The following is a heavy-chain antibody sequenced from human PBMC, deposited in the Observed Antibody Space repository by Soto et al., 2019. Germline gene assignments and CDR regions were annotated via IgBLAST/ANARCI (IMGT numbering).Heavy chain of an antibody. CDR3: ARKAVPDF. V-gene: IGHV3-30-3*01. CDR1: GFSFSKCA. J-gene: IGHJ4*02. CDR2: ITYDATNE. D-gene: IGHD6-19*01. Sequence: GGSLRFSCAASGFSFSKCAMHWVRQAPGKGLEWVAVITYDATNEYYADSVKGRFTISRDNSNNTLSLHMSSLRPADTAVYYCARKAVPDFWGQGTLVTVS.